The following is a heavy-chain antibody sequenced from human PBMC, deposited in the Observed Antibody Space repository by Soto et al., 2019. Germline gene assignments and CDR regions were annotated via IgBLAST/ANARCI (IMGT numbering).Heavy chain of an antibody. D-gene: IGHD3-22*01. J-gene: IGHJ6*02. CDR3: AILYYYDSGDYYSNYQYYGMDV. V-gene: IGHV1-46*01. CDR1: EFTFTSFY. CDR2: MHPYGGST. Sequence: ASVKVSCKASEFTFTSFYMHWVRQAPGQGPEWMGIMHPYGGSTGYAQKFQGRVTLTRDTSTRTAYMELSSLRSDDTAVYYCAILYYYDSGDYYSNYQYYGMDVWGQGTTVTVSS.